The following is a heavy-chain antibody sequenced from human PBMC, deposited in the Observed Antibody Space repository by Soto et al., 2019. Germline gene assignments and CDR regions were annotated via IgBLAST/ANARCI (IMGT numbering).Heavy chain of an antibody. CDR3: ARGDSSSYYYYYGMDV. CDR2: INPNSGGT. CDR1: GYTFTGYY. D-gene: IGHD6-6*01. J-gene: IGHJ6*02. Sequence: ASVKVSCKASGYTFTGYYMHWVRQAPGQGLEWMGWINPNSGGTNYAQKFQGRVTMTRDTSISTAYMELSRLRSDDTAVYYCARGDSSSYYYYYGMDVWGQGTTVTVSS. V-gene: IGHV1-2*02.